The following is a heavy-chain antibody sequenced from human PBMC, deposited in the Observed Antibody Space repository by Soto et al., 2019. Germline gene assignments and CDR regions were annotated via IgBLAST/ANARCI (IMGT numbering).Heavy chain of an antibody. Sequence: ASVKVSCKVSGDTLTELSMHWVRQAPGKGLEWMGGFDPEDGETIYAQKFQGRVTMTEDTSTDTAYMELSSLRSEDTAVYYCATDITMVRGAGYYYYMDVWGKGTTVTVS. D-gene: IGHD3-10*01. CDR2: FDPEDGET. CDR1: GDTLTELS. J-gene: IGHJ6*03. V-gene: IGHV1-24*01. CDR3: ATDITMVRGAGYYYYMDV.